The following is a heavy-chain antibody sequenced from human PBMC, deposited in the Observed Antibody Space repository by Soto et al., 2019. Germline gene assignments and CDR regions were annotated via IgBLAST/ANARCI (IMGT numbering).Heavy chain of an antibody. Sequence: GESLKISCQGSGYRFSDYWIHWVRQVPGKGLEWMGKIDPSDSFTTYSPSFQGRVTISIDKSINTAFLRWTGLKSSDTAMYYCAKLNVTEYYYDKEAYFDYWGQGTLVTVSS. CDR1: GYRFSDYW. V-gene: IGHV5-10-1*04. CDR3: AKLNVTEYYYDKEAYFDY. J-gene: IGHJ4*02. D-gene: IGHD3-22*01. CDR2: IDPSDSFT.